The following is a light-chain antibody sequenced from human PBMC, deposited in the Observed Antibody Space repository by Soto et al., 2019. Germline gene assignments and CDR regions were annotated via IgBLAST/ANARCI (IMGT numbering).Light chain of an antibody. J-gene: IGLJ1*01. CDR3: SSFTSSMTNV. CDR1: SSDVGGYNS. CDR2: DVT. V-gene: IGLV2-14*01. Sequence: QSVQSQPAYESGSPGQSNTISCTGTSSDVGGYNSVSWYQQHPGKAPKLILYDVTDRPSGVSYRFSGSKSGNTASLTISGLQAADEADYFCSSFTSSMTNVFGSGTKVTVL.